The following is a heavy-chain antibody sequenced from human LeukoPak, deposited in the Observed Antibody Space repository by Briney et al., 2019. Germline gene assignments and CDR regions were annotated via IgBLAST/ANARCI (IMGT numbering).Heavy chain of an antibody. CDR2: IWYAGSNK. J-gene: IGHJ4*02. D-gene: IGHD2-21*02. CDR3: ARELAYCGGDCYSFDY. Sequence: GRSLRLSCAASGFTFSSYGMHWVRQAPGKGLEGGAVIWYAGSNKYYADSVKGRFTISRDNSTNTLYLQMNSLRAEDTAVYYCARELAYCGGDCYSFDYWGQGTLVTVSS. CDR1: GFTFSSYG. V-gene: IGHV3-33*01.